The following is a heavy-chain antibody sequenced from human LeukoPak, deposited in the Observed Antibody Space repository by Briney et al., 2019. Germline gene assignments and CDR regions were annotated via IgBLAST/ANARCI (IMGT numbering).Heavy chain of an antibody. Sequence: SETLSLTCAVYGGSFSGYYWSWIRQPPGKSLEWVGEISPSGNTQYNPTLKSRVTISLDASKSQFYLKLNSVTAADTAVYYCARRVRSADYRLDYWGQGTLVTVSS. V-gene: IGHV4-34*01. CDR1: GGSFSGYY. CDR3: ARRVRSADYRLDY. J-gene: IGHJ4*02. CDR2: ISPSGNT. D-gene: IGHD4-11*01.